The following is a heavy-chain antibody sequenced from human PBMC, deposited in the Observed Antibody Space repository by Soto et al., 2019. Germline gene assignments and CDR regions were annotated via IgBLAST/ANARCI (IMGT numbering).Heavy chain of an antibody. CDR2: IKYSGTT. D-gene: IGHD1-26*01. J-gene: IGHJ4*02. CDR1: GGSISSSRCH. Sequence: SETLSLTCTVSGGSISSSRCHWGWIRQPPGKGLEWIASIKYSGTTFYKPSLKSRVTISVDKSKNQFSIKLTSVTAADTAVYYCARDPVGVTHFDYWGQGALVTVSS. CDR3: ARDPVGVTHFDY. V-gene: IGHV4-39*02.